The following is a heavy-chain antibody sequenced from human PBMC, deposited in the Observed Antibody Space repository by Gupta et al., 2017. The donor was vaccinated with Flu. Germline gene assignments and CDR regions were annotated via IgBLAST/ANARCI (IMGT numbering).Heavy chain of an antibody. CDR3: ERRGKTGYDNWFDP. Sequence: GGSISRSSSYWGWISQPPGKGLEWIGSTFYTGSTSYSPSRKRRVTISVDTSKNQFSLKLSSVTAADTAVYYCERRGKTGYDNWFDPGGQGTLVTVSS. CDR1: GGSISRSSSY. D-gene: IGHD3-9*01. CDR2: TFYTGST. J-gene: IGHJ5*02. V-gene: IGHV4-39*01.